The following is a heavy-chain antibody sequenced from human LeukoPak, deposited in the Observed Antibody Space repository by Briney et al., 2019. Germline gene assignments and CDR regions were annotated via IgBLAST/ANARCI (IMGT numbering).Heavy chain of an antibody. Sequence: SETLSLTCTVSGGSISSYYWSWIRQPAGKGLEWIGRIYTSGSTNYNPSLKSRVTMSVDTSKNQFSLKLSSVTAADTAVYFCARTHCEGDCFSAIRYWGQGTPVTVSS. CDR2: IYTSGST. D-gene: IGHD2-21*02. CDR1: GGSISSYY. J-gene: IGHJ4*02. CDR3: ARTHCEGDCFSAIRY. V-gene: IGHV4-4*07.